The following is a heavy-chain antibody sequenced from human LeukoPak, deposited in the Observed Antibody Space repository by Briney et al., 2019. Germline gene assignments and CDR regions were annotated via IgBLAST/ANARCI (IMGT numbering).Heavy chain of an antibody. D-gene: IGHD2/OR15-2a*01. CDR3: ARAPSLWDNYYYYYYGMDV. CDR2: IYSGGST. V-gene: IGHV3-53*01. J-gene: IGHJ6*02. Sequence: GGSLRLSCAASGFTFSSYAMSWVRQAPGKGLEWVSVIYSGGSTYYADSVKGRFTISRDNSKNMLYLQMNSLRAEDTAVYYCARAPSLWDNYYYYYYGMDVWGQGTTVTVSS. CDR1: GFTFSSYA.